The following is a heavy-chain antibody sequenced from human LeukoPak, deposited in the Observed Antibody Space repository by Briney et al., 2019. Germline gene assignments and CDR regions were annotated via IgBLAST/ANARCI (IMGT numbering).Heavy chain of an antibody. CDR3: ARGRHMGNDAFDI. Sequence: GSVKVSCKASGGTFSSYAISWVRQAPGQGLEGMGWMNPNSGNTGYAQKFQGRVTITRNTSISTAYMELSSLRSEDTAVYYCARGRHMGNDAFDIWGQGTMVTVSS. D-gene: IGHD2-21*01. CDR1: GGTFSSYA. CDR2: MNPNSGNT. J-gene: IGHJ3*02. V-gene: IGHV1-8*03.